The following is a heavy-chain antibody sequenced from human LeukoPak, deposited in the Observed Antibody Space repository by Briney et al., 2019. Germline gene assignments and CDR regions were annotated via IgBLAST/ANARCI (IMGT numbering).Heavy chain of an antibody. Sequence: PGGSLRLSCAASGFTFSSYWLHWFRQAPGKGLVWVSRINSDGSTTSYADSVKGRFTISRDNAKNTLYLQMNSLRAEDTAVYYCSRDTADDAFDIWGQGTMVTVSS. CDR3: SRDTADDAFDI. CDR2: INSDGSTT. CDR1: GFTFSSYW. V-gene: IGHV3-74*01. J-gene: IGHJ3*02.